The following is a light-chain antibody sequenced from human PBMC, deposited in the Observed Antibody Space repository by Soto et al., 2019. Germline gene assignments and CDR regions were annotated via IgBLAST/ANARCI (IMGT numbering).Light chain of an antibody. Sequence: QSALTQPASVSGSPGQSITISCTGTSSDVGAYDYVSWYQHHPGKAPKLMIYDVNIRPSGVSNRFAGSKSGNTASLTISGLQAEDEADYYCSSYTTSTALVIFGGGTKLTVL. CDR3: SSYTTSTALVI. J-gene: IGLJ2*01. CDR2: DVN. CDR1: SSDVGAYDY. V-gene: IGLV2-14*03.